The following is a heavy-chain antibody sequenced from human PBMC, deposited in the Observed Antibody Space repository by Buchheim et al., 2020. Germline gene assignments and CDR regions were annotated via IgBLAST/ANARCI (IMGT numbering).Heavy chain of an antibody. V-gene: IGHV4-4*02. J-gene: IGHJ4*02. D-gene: IGHD5-24*01. CDR3: ARKVTISEAAHYDY. Sequence: QVQLQESGPGLVKPSGTLSLTCAVSGGSISSTNWWTWVRQPPGKGLEWIGELYHSGTTNYNPSLKSRVTISGDNSKNQFSLKLSSVTAADTAVYFCARKVTISEAAHYDYWGQGTL. CDR2: LYHSGTT. CDR1: GGSISSTNW.